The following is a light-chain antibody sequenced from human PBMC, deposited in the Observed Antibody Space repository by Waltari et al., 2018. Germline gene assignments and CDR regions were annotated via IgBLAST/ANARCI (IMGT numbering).Light chain of an antibody. CDR3: QQTYSTPPT. V-gene: IGKV1-39*01. CDR2: AAS. Sequence: DIQMTQSPSPLSASVGDRVTITCRASQSISSYLNWYQQTPGKAPKLLIYAASSLQSGVPSRFSGRGSGTDFTLTISSLQPEDFATYYCQQTYSTPPTFGQGTKVEIK. J-gene: IGKJ1*01. CDR1: QSISSY.